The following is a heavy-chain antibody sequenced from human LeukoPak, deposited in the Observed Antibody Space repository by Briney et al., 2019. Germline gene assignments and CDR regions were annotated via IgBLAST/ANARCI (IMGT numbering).Heavy chain of an antibody. CDR2: IYHSEST. CDR3: ARDTYSSGWYKAFDI. V-gene: IGHV4-4*02. D-gene: IGHD6-19*01. CDR1: GGSISSSNW. J-gene: IGHJ3*02. Sequence: ASETLSLTCAVSGGSISSSNWWSWVRQPPGKGLEWIGEIYHSESTNYNPSLKSRVTISVDKSKNQFSLKLSSVTAADTAVYYCARDTYSSGWYKAFDIWGQGTMVTVSS.